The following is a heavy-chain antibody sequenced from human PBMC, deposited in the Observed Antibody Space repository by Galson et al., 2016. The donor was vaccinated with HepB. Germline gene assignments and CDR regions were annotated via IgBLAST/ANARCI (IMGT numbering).Heavy chain of an antibody. CDR2: IGGSGGST. Sequence: SLRLSCAASGFTFSSYAMTWVRQAPGKGLEWVSAIGGSGGSTYSAASVKGRFTISRDNSKDTLYLQMNSLRVEDTALYYCVKEFVATGAVVGDYWGQGTLVSVSS. V-gene: IGHV3-23*01. CDR3: VKEFVATGAVVGDY. J-gene: IGHJ4*02. CDR1: GFTFSSYA. D-gene: IGHD2-21*01.